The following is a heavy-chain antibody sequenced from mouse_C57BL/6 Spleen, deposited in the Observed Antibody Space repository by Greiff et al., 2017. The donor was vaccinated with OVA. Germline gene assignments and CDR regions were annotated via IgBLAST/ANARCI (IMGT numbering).Heavy chain of an antibody. CDR1: GYTFTSYW. V-gene: IGHV1-52*01. J-gene: IGHJ1*03. Sequence: QVQLQQPGAELVRPGSSVKLSCKASGYTFTSYWMHWVKQRPIQGLEWIGNIDPSDSETHYNQKFKDKATLTVDKSSSTAYTQLSSLTSGDSAVYDCARGDYGSGGYFDVWGTGTTVTVSS. CDR3: ARGDYGSGGYFDV. D-gene: IGHD1-1*01. CDR2: IDPSDSET.